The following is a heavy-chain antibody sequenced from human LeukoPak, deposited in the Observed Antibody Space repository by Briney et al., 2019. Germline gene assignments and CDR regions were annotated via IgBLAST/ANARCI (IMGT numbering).Heavy chain of an antibody. J-gene: IGHJ3*02. D-gene: IGHD1-1*01. CDR3: ARDAHGTIDAFDI. CDR2: ISSSGSTI. CDR1: GFTFSSYS. V-gene: IGHV3-48*04. Sequence: QAGGSLRLSCAASGFTFSSYSMNWVRQAPGKGLEWVSYISSSGSTIYYADSVKGRFTISRDNAKNSLYLQMNSLRAEDTAVYYCARDAHGTIDAFDIWGQGTMVTVSS.